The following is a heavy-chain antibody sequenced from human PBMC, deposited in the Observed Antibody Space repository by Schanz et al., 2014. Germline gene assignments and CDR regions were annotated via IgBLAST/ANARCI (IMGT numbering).Heavy chain of an antibody. D-gene: IGHD3-10*01. Sequence: EVHLLESGGGLVQPGGSLRLSCAASGFTFSNHALSWVRQAPGKGLEWVSGIGGSGDSTHYADSVKGRFIISRDNSKNSLYLQVNSLRAEDTAVYYCARGAGGGSGTYYGAYYSYYYMDVWGRGTTVAVSS. CDR1: GFTFSNHA. CDR3: ARGAGGGSGTYYGAYYSYYYMDV. V-gene: IGHV3-23*01. J-gene: IGHJ6*03. CDR2: IGGSGDST.